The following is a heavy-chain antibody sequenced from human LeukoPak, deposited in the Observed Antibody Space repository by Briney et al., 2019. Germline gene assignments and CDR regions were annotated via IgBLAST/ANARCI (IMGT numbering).Heavy chain of an antibody. V-gene: IGHV4-39*01. CDR3: ARRRYYDSTGYLD. CDR2: IYYRGST. Sequence: PSETLSLTCTIPGDSISSSSYSWGRIRQPPGKGMEWIGDIYYRGSTYYSPPLKSRVSISIDTSNNQFSLTLNSVTAADTALYFCARRRYYDSTGYLDWGQGTLVTVSS. D-gene: IGHD3-22*01. J-gene: IGHJ1*01. CDR1: GDSISSSSYS.